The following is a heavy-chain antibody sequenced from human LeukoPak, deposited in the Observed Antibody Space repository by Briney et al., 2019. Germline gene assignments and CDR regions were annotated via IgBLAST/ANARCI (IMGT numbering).Heavy chain of an antibody. CDR2: INHSGST. Sequence: SETLSLTCAVYGGSFSGYYWSWIRQPQGKGLEWIGEINHSGSTNYNPSLKSRVTISVDTSKNQFSLKLSSVTAADTAVYYCARGPILDYYDSSGYYYGYDYWGQGTLVTVSS. J-gene: IGHJ4*02. D-gene: IGHD3-22*01. CDR1: GGSFSGYY. V-gene: IGHV4-34*01. CDR3: ARGPILDYYDSSGYYYGYDY.